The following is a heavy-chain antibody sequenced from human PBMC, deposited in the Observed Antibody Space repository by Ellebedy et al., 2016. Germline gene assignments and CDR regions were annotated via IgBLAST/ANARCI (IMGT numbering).Heavy chain of an antibody. CDR1: GFTFTSSA. D-gene: IGHD3-10*01. CDR2: IVVGSGNT. CDR3: AAIRSGSYYTYYSYYGMDV. Sequence: SVKVSXKASGFTFTSSAVQWVRQARGQRLEWIGWIVVGSGNTNYAQKFQERVTITRDMSTSTAYMELSSLRSEDTAVYYCAAIRSGSYYTYYSYYGMDVWGKGTTVTVSS. J-gene: IGHJ6*04. V-gene: IGHV1-58*01.